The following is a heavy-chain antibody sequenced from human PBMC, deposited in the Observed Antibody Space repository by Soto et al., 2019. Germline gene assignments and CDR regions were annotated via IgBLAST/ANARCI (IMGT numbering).Heavy chain of an antibody. D-gene: IGHD4-17*01. CDR3: ARDGGRTTVTNSY. V-gene: IGHV3-53*01. J-gene: IGHJ4*02. Sequence: PGGSLRLSCAASGFTVSSNYMSWVRQAPGKGLEWVSAIYSGGSTYYADSVKGRFTISRDNSKNTLYLQMNSLRAEDTAVYYCARDGGRTTVTNSYWGQGTLVTVSS. CDR1: GFTVSSNY. CDR2: IYSGGST.